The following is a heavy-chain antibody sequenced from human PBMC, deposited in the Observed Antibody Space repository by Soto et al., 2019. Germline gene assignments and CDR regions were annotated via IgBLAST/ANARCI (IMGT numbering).Heavy chain of an antibody. Sequence: GASVKVSCKASGYTFTSYYMHWVRQAPGQGLEWMGIINPSGGSTSYAQKFQGRVTMTRDTSMNTAYMELSSLRSEDTALYYCTRGPPNWGFDFWGPGTLVTVSS. V-gene: IGHV1-46*01. D-gene: IGHD7-27*01. CDR2: INPSGGST. CDR1: GYTFTSYY. J-gene: IGHJ4*02. CDR3: TRGPPNWGFDF.